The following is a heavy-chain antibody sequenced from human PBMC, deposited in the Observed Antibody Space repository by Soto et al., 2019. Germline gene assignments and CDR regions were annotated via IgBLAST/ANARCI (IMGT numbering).Heavy chain of an antibody. J-gene: IGHJ2*01. D-gene: IGHD1-26*01. CDR3: ARGGSLYWYFDL. V-gene: IGHV1-3*01. Sequence: QVQLVQSGAEVKKPGASVKVSCKASGYTFTSYAMHWVRQAPGQRLEWMGWINAGNGNTKYSQKFQGRVTITRDTSASTAYMELSSLRSEDTAVYDCARGGSLYWYFDLWGRGTLVPVSS. CDR1: GYTFTSYA. CDR2: INAGNGNT.